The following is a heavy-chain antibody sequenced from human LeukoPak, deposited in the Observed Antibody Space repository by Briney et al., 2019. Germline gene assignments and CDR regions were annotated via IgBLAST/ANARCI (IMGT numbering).Heavy chain of an antibody. J-gene: IGHJ4*02. Sequence: GGSLRLSCGASGFVFDNHDMHWVRQAPGKGLEWVAFIRSDGYHTYYADSVKGRFTITRDNFKNTVYLQMNSLRLEDMAVYYCAKEMTYDYELGHWGQGTLVTVSS. D-gene: IGHD4-17*01. V-gene: IGHV3-30*02. CDR3: AKEMTYDYELGH. CDR2: IRSDGYHT. CDR1: GFVFDNHD.